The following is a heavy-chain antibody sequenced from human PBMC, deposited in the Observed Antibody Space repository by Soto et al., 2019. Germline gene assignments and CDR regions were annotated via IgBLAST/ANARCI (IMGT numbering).Heavy chain of an antibody. CDR3: AKDSIVGATTGILDY. Sequence: GWSLRLSCAASGFTFRSYAMSWVRQAPGKGLEWVSAISGSGGSTYYADSVKGRFTISRDNSKNTLYLQMNSRRAEDTAVYYCAKDSIVGATTGILDYWGQGTLVTVSS. V-gene: IGHV3-23*01. J-gene: IGHJ4*02. CDR2: ISGSGGST. D-gene: IGHD1-26*01. CDR1: GFTFRSYA.